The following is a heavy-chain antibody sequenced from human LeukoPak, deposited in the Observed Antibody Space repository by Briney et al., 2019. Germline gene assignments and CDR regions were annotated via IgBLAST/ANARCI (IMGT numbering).Heavy chain of an antibody. CDR3: ARDRWLQSQRYFDY. CDR1: GFTFSSSA. CDR2: IHYDGNNK. J-gene: IGHJ4*02. D-gene: IGHD5-24*01. Sequence: PGGSLRLSCAASGFTFSSSAMHWVRQAPGKGLDWVALIHYDGNNKYYADSVKGRFTISRDNAKNSLYVQMDSLRAEDTAVYYCARDRWLQSQRYFDYWGQGILVTVSS. V-gene: IGHV3-30*02.